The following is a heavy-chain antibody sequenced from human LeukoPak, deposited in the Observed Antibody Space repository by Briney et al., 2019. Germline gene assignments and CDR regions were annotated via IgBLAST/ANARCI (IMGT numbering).Heavy chain of an antibody. CDR2: ISSSSSYI. CDR1: GFTFSSYS. D-gene: IGHD5-24*01. Sequence: GGSLRLSCAASGFTFSSYSMNWVRQAPGKGLEWVSSISSSSSYIYYADSVKGRFTISRDNAKNSLYLQMNSLRAEDTAVYYCARARRDGYNLIFGYWGQGTLVTVSS. J-gene: IGHJ4*02. V-gene: IGHV3-21*01. CDR3: ARARRDGYNLIFGY.